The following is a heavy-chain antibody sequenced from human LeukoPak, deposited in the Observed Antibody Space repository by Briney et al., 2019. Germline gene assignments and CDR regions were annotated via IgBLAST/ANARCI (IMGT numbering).Heavy chain of an antibody. CDR2: IIPIFGTA. V-gene: IGHV1-69*13. CDR3: ARSKYSSGLLDY. Sequence: VASVKVSCKASGGTFSSYAISWVRQAPGQGLEWMGGIIPIFGTANYAQKFQGRVTITADESTSTAYMELSSLRSEDTAVYYCARSKYSSGLLDYWGQGTLVTVSS. D-gene: IGHD6-19*01. CDR1: GGTFSSYA. J-gene: IGHJ4*02.